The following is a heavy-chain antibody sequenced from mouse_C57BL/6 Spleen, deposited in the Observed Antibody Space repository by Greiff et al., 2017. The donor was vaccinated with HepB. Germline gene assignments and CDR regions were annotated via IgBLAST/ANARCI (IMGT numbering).Heavy chain of an antibody. J-gene: IGHJ2*01. CDR2: IYPGSGST. D-gene: IGHD2-5*01. V-gene: IGHV1-55*01. CDR3: ARGGYYSNYLDY. CDR1: GYTFTSYW. Sequence: QVQLQQPGAELVKPGASVKMSCKASGYTFTSYWITWVKQRPGQGLEWIGDIYPGSGSTNYNEKFKSKATLTVDTSSSTAYMQLSSLTSEDSAVYYCARGGYYSNYLDYWGQGTTLTVSS.